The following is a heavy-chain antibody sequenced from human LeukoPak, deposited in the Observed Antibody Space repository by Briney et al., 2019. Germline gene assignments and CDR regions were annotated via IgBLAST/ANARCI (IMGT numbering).Heavy chain of an antibody. Sequence: PGGSLRLSCAASGFTFSSYSMNWARQAPGKGLEWVSYISSSSSTIYYADSVKGRFTISRDNAKNSLYLQMNSLRAEDTAVYYCARDRYCSSTSCRYLFDYWGQGTLVTVSS. CDR3: ARDRYCSSTSCRYLFDY. D-gene: IGHD2-2*01. J-gene: IGHJ4*02. CDR2: ISSSSSTI. CDR1: GFTFSSYS. V-gene: IGHV3-48*04.